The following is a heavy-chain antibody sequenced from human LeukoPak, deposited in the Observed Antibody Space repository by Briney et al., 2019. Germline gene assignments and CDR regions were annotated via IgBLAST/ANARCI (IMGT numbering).Heavy chain of an antibody. CDR1: GFSFRSYW. CDR2: IKQDGSEK. J-gene: IGHJ5*02. CDR3: AGGSGYLITS. D-gene: IGHD3-9*01. V-gene: IGHV3-7*01. Sequence: QPGGSLRLSCAATGFSFRSYWMNWVRQAPGKGLEWLAIIKQDGSEKHYKGSVEGRFTISRDNAKNSLHLQTNSLRAEDTAVYYCAGGSGYLITSWGQGTLVTVSS.